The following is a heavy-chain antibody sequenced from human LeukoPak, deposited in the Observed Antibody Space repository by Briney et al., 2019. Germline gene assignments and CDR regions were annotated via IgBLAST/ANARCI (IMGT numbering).Heavy chain of an antibody. D-gene: IGHD2-21*01. Sequence: GGSLRLSCAASGFTFSSYWMHWVRQAPGKGLVWVSRINSDGSVTSYADSVKGRFTISRDNAKNSLYLQLNSLRADDTAVYYCARDQVGIADFWGQGTLVTVSS. CDR3: ARDQVGIADF. CDR2: INSDGSVT. V-gene: IGHV3-74*01. J-gene: IGHJ4*02. CDR1: GFTFSSYW.